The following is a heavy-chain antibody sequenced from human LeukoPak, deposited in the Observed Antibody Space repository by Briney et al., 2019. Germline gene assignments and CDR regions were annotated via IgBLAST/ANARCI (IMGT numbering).Heavy chain of an antibody. D-gene: IGHD3-22*01. Sequence: PGGSLRLSCAASGFTFSSYAMHWVRQAPGKGLEWVAVISYDGSNKYYADSVKGRFTISRDNSKNTLYLQMDSLRAEDTAVYYCARGYYYDSNGAFDIWGQGTMVTVSS. CDR3: ARGYYYDSNGAFDI. CDR1: GFTFSSYA. V-gene: IGHV3-30-3*01. CDR2: ISYDGSNK. J-gene: IGHJ3*02.